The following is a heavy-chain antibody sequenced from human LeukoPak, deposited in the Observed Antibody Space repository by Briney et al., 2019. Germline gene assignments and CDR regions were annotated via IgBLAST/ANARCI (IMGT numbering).Heavy chain of an antibody. D-gene: IGHD5-18*01. CDR3: ASYSGYSYGYPSFDY. CDR1: GGSISNFY. J-gene: IGHJ4*02. V-gene: IGHV4-34*01. Sequence: SETLSLICTVSGGSISNFYWSWVRQPPGKGLEWIGEINHSGSTNYNPSLKSRVTISVDTSKNQFSLKLSSVTAADTAVYYCASYSGYSYGYPSFDYWGQGTLVTVSS. CDR2: INHSGST.